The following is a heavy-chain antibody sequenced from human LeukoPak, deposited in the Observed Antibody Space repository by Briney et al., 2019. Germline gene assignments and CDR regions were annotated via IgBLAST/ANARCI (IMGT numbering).Heavy chain of an antibody. CDR3: ARTSAVMKPFDS. CDR1: GFTVSSNY. D-gene: IGHD2-21*01. J-gene: IGHJ4*02. Sequence: PGGSLRLSCVVSGFTVSSNYMSWVRQAPGKGLEWVSVFYSGGTTYYADSVQGRFTISRDSSKNTLFLQMNNLSAEDTAMYFCARTSAVMKPFDSWGQGTLVTVSS. CDR2: FYSGGTT. V-gene: IGHV3-53*01.